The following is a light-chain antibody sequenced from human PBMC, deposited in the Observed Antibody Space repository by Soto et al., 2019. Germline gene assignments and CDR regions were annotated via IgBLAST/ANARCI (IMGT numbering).Light chain of an antibody. CDR2: EGS. CDR3: CSYAGSSTWV. Sequence: QSVLTQPGSVSGSPGQSITISCTGTSSDVGSYNLVSWYQQHPGKAPKLMIYEGSKRPSGVSNRFSGSKSGNTASLTISGLQAEDEADYYCCSYAGSSTWVFGTGTKVTVL. V-gene: IGLV2-23*01. J-gene: IGLJ1*01. CDR1: SSDVGSYNL.